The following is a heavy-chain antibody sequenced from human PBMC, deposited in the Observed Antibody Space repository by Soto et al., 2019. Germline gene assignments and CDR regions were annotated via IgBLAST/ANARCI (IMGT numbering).Heavy chain of an antibody. D-gene: IGHD4-17*01. V-gene: IGHV3-23*03. J-gene: IGHJ3*02. CDR1: GFTFSNYA. Sequence: PGGSLRLSCAASGFTFSNYAMSWGRQAPWKGLEWDSGIDSGGGTTHLADSVKGRFTISRDNSKNTLYLQMNSLRVEDSSVYYCGKDPNGDYIGACDIWGQGTMVTVSS. CDR2: IDSGGGTT. CDR3: GKDPNGDYIGACDI.